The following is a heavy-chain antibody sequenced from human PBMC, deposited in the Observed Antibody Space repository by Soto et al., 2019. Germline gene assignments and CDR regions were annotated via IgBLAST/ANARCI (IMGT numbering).Heavy chain of an antibody. D-gene: IGHD3-22*01. CDR3: ARGTPYYDSSGYYPTYFDY. V-gene: IGHV1-69*13. CDR1: GGTFSSYA. J-gene: IGHJ4*02. Sequence: SVKVSCKASGGTFSSYAISWVRQAPGQGLEWMGGIIPIFGTANYAQKFQGRVTITADESTSTAYMELSSLRSEDTAVYCCARGTPYYDSSGYYPTYFDYWGQGTLVTVSS. CDR2: IIPIFGTA.